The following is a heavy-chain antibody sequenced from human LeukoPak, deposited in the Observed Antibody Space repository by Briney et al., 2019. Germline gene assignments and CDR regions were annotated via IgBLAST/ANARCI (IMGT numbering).Heavy chain of an antibody. CDR2: INHSGST. J-gene: IGHJ5*02. V-gene: IGHV4-34*01. Sequence: ETLSLTSAVYGGSFSGYYWSWIRQPPGKGLEWIGEINHSGSTNYNPSLKSRVTISVDTSKNQFSLKLSSVTAADTAVYYCAREPPKYSNYGLGIAAAAHRGWFDPWGQGTLVTVSS. CDR3: AREPPKYSNYGLGIAAAAHRGWFDP. CDR1: GGSFSGYY. D-gene: IGHD6-13*01.